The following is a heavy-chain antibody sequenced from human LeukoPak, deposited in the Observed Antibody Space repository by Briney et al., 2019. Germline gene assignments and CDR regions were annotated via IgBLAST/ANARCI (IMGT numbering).Heavy chain of an antibody. CDR2: IYYSGST. CDR1: GGSISSSSYY. J-gene: IGHJ4*02. D-gene: IGHD3-3*01. CDR3: ARGKTIRFLPAYYFDY. V-gene: IGHV4-39*07. Sequence: SETLSLTCTVSGGSISSSSYYWGWIRQPPGKGLEWIGSIYYSGSTYYNPSLKSRVTISVDTPKNQFSLKLSSVTAADTAVYYCARGKTIRFLPAYYFDYWGQGTLVTVSS.